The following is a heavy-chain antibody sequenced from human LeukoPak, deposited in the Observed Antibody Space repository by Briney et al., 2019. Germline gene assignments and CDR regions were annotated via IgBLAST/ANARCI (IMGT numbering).Heavy chain of an antibody. CDR3: ARAVSYDFWSGYRYYYYGMDV. CDR1: GYTFTSYG. D-gene: IGHD3-3*01. CDR2: ISTYNGNT. Sequence: ASVKVSSKASGYTFTSYGISWVRQAPGQGLEWMGWISTYNGNTNYAQKLQGRVTMTTDTSTSTAYMELRSLRSDATAVYYCARAVSYDFWSGYRYYYYGMDVWGQGTTVTVPS. J-gene: IGHJ6*02. V-gene: IGHV1-18*01.